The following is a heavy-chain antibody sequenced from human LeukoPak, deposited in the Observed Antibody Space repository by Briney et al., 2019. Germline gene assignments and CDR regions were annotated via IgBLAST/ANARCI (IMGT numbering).Heavy chain of an antibody. CDR2: ISYDGSNK. CDR3: AREQWIHLVGGVDFDY. D-gene: IGHD5-18*01. J-gene: IGHJ4*02. Sequence: PGGSLRLSCAASGFTFSSYAIHWVRQAPGKGLEWVAGISYDGSNKYYADSVKGRFTFSKDNSKNMLYLKMTGLRAEDRAGYRCAREQWIHLVGGVDFDYWGQGTLVTVSS. CDR1: GFTFSSYA. V-gene: IGHV3-30*04.